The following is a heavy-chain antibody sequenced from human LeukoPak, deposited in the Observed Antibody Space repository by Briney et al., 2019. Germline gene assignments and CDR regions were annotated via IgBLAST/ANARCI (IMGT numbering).Heavy chain of an antibody. CDR2: IYYSGST. J-gene: IGHJ4*02. CDR3: ARGTLVYGDYEG. Sequence: SETLSLTCTVSGGSISSYYWSWIRQPPGKGLEWIGYIYYSGSTNYNPSLKSRVTISVDTSKNQFSLKLSSVTAADTAVYYCARGTLVYGDYEGWGQGTLVTVSS. CDR1: GGSISSYY. V-gene: IGHV4-59*01. D-gene: IGHD4-17*01.